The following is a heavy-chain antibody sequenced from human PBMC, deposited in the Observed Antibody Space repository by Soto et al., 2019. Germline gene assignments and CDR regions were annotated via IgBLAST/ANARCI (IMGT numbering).Heavy chain of an antibody. V-gene: IGHV3-23*01. J-gene: IGHJ5*02. CDR3: ATGQQLGS. CDR1: GFTFSTYA. CDR2: IINSGGST. Sequence: EVQLLESGGGLVQPGGSLRLSCAASGFTFSTYAMSWVRQAPGKGLEWVSKIINSGGSTYYADSVKGRFTISRDNSKNTLYLQMNSLRAEDTAVYYCATGQQLGSWGQGTLVTVSS. D-gene: IGHD6-13*01.